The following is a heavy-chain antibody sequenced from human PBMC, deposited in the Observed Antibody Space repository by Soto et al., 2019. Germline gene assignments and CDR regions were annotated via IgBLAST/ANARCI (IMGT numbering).Heavy chain of an antibody. CDR1: GYIFTSYD. CDR2: INIGNGNT. V-gene: IGHV1-3*04. D-gene: IGHD3-22*01. J-gene: IGHJ4*01. Sequence: QVQLVQSGAEVKKPGASVKVSCKVSGYIFTSYDIHWVRQAPGQRLEWMGWINIGNGNTKYSQEFQGRVTITRDKSASTVYVELSGLRSEDTAVYYCARVRYLHDSSGYPTLDYWGQGTLVTVSS. CDR3: ARVRYLHDSSGYPTLDY.